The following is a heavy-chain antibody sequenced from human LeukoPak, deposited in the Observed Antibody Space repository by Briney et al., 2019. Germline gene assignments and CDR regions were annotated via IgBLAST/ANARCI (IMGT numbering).Heavy chain of an antibody. D-gene: IGHD2-15*01. CDR1: GYTFTGYY. CDR2: INPSGGST. V-gene: IGHV1-46*01. J-gene: IGHJ4*02. CDR3: ARVAVVGARTSYYFDY. Sequence: ASVKVSCKASGYTFTGYYMHWVRQAPGQGLEWMGIINPSGGSTSYAQKFQGRVTMTRDTSTSTVYMELSSLRSEDTAVYYCARVAVVGARTSYYFDYWGQGTLVTVSS.